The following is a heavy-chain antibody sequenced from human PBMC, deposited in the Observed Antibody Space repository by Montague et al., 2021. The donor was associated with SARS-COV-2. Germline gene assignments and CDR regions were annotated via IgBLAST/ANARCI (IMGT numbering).Heavy chain of an antibody. V-gene: IGHV3-21*01. CDR1: GFTFSSYS. D-gene: IGHD6-19*01. Sequence: SLSLSWSASGFTFSSYSMNWVRQAPGKGLEWVSSISSSSSYIYYTDSVKGRFTISRDNAKNSLYLQMNSLRAEDTAVYYCARDRDSSGWFDYWGQGTLVTVSS. J-gene: IGHJ4*02. CDR3: ARDRDSSGWFDY. CDR2: ISSSSSYI.